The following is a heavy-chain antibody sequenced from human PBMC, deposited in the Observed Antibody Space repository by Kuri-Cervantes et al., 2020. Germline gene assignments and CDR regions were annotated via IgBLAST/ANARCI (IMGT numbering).Heavy chain of an antibody. J-gene: IGHJ6*03. CDR3: AREELWFREPEPDYYYYYMDV. Sequence: ASVKVSCKASGYTFTSYAMHWVRQAPGQRLEWMGWINAGNGNTKYSQKFQGGVTITRDTSASTAYMELSSLRSEDTAVYYCAREELWFREPEPDYYYYYMDVWGKGTTVTVSS. V-gene: IGHV1-3*01. CDR2: INAGNGNT. D-gene: IGHD3-10*01. CDR1: GYTFTSYA.